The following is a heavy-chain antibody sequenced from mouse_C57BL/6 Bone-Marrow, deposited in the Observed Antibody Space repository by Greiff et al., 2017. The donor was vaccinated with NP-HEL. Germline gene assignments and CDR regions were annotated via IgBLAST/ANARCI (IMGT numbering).Heavy chain of an antibody. Sequence: VQLKQSGAELVRPGSSVKMSCKTSGYTFTSYGINWVKQRPGQGLEWIGYIYIGNGYTEYNEKFKGKATLTSDTTSSTAYMQLSSLTSEDSAIYYCARSNPYGSSPVYFDYWGQGTTLTVSS. CDR1: GYTFTSYG. V-gene: IGHV1-58*01. J-gene: IGHJ2*01. CDR3: ARSNPYGSSPVYFDY. D-gene: IGHD1-1*01. CDR2: IYIGNGYT.